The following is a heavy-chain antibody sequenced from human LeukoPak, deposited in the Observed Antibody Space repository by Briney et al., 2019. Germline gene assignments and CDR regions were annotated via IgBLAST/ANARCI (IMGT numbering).Heavy chain of an antibody. J-gene: IGHJ4*02. CDR2: IYYSGNT. V-gene: IGHV4-38-2*02. D-gene: IGHD6-6*01. CDR1: GYSISSGYS. CDR3: ARGRGLAAHRY. Sequence: SETLSLTCNVSGYSISSGYSWGWVRQAPGKGLEWIGSIYYSGNTYYNASLKSQVSISIDTSKNQFSLRLTSVTAADTAVYYCARGRGLAAHRYWGQGTLVTVSS.